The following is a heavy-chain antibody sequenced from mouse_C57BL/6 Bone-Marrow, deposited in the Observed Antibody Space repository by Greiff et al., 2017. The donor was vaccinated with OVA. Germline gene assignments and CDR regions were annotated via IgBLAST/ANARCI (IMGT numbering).Heavy chain of an antibody. CDR2: INPNNGGT. CDR3: ARSEPDAMDY. J-gene: IGHJ4*01. CDR1: GYTFTDYN. Sequence: EVQLQQSGPELVKPGASVKIPCTASGYTFTDYNMDWVKQSHGKSLEWIGDINPNNGGTIYNQKFKGKATLTVDKSSSTAYMELRSLTSEDTAVYYCARSEPDAMDYWGQGTSVTVSS. V-gene: IGHV1-18*01.